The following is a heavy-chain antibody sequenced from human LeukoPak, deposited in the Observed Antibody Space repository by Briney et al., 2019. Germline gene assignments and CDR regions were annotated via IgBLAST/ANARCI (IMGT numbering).Heavy chain of an antibody. V-gene: IGHV3-9*03. CDR2: IGCNSGSI. J-gene: IGHJ4*02. CDR3: AKQKGGDFWSGSPYYYFDY. CDR1: GVTFDDYA. D-gene: IGHD3-3*01. Sequence: SLRLSCAVCGVTFDDYAMHWVPTAPRKGVEGGAGIGCNSGSIGYADSVKGRLTISRDNAKNSLYLQMNSLRAEDMALYYCAKQKGGDFWSGSPYYYFDYWGQGTLVTVSS.